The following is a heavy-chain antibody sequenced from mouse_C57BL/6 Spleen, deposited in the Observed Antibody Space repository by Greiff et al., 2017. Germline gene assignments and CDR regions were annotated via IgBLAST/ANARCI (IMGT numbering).Heavy chain of an antibody. CDR3: ATEKGVAPFAY. CDR1: GYTFTSYW. CDR2: IHPSDSDT. D-gene: IGHD1-1*02. J-gene: IGHJ3*01. V-gene: IGHV1-74*01. Sequence: QVQLQQPGAELVKPGASVKVSCKASGYTFTSYWMHWVKQRPGQGLEWIGRIHPSDSDTNYNQKFKGKATLTVDKSSSTAYMQLSSLTSEDSAVYYCATEKGVAPFAYWGQGTLVTVSA.